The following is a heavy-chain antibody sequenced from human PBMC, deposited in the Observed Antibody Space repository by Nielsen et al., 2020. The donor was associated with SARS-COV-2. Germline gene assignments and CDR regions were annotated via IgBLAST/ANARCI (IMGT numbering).Heavy chain of an antibody. CDR2: IYSGGST. Sequence: GESLKISCAASGFVVSSNYLTWVRQAPGKGLEWVSVIYSGGSTYYADSVKGRFTISRDNSKNTLYLQMSSLRAEDTAVYFCARALFSAAGTLGYWGHGTLVTVSA. CDR3: ARALFSAAGTLGY. J-gene: IGHJ4*01. V-gene: IGHV3-66*01. D-gene: IGHD6-13*01. CDR1: GFVVSSNY.